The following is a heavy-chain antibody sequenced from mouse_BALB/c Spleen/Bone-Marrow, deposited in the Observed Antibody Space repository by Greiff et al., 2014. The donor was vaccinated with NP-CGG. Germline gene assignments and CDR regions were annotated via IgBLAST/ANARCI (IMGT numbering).Heavy chain of an antibody. CDR1: GYAFTDYL. Sequence: QVQLQQSGAELVRPGTSVKVSCKASGYAFTDYLMEWLKQRPAQGLEWIGVINPGSGSTNYNEKFKDKATLTADKSSSTAYMQLSSLTSDDSAVCFCARYDGYFDYWGQGTILTVSS. V-gene: IGHV1-54*01. D-gene: IGHD2-3*01. CDR3: ARYDGYFDY. J-gene: IGHJ2*01. CDR2: INPGSGST.